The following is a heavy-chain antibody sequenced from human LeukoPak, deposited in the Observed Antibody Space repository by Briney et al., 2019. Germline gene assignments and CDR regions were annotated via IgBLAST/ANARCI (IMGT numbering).Heavy chain of an antibody. Sequence: PGGSLRLSCAASGFTFSSYSMNWVRQAPGKGLEWVSYISSSSSTIYYADSVKGRFTISRDNAKNSLYLQMNSLRAEDTAVYYCARDFQRGSYAYWGQGTLVTVSS. CDR3: ARDFQRGSYAY. CDR1: GFTFSSYS. J-gene: IGHJ4*02. D-gene: IGHD1-26*01. V-gene: IGHV3-48*01. CDR2: ISSSSSTI.